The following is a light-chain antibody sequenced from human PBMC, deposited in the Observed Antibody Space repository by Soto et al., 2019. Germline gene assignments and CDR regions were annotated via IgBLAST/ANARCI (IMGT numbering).Light chain of an antibody. CDR1: PSVSNS. CDR3: QQYGSLSWT. J-gene: IGKJ1*01. Sequence: ESVLTQSPATLSLSPGERATLSCRASPSVSNSLAWYQHKPGQAPRLLIYDASNRATGVPTRFSGSGSGTDFTLTISSLEPEDFAVYYCQQYGSLSWTFGQGTRVEIK. V-gene: IGKV3-11*01. CDR2: DAS.